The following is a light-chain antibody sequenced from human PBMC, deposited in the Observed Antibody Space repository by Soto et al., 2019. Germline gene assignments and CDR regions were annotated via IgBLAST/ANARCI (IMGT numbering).Light chain of an antibody. Sequence: DIQMTQSPSSLSASVGDRVTITCRASQSISTYLIWYQQKPGKAPKLLIYATSSLQSGVPSRFSGSGSGTDFTLTISSLQPEDFATYYCQQSYSTPPGTFGQGTKLEIK. CDR3: QQSYSTPPGT. CDR1: QSISTY. CDR2: ATS. J-gene: IGKJ1*01. V-gene: IGKV1-39*01.